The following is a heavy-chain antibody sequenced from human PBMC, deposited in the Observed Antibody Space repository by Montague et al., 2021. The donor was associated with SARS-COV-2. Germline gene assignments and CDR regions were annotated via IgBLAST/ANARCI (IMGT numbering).Heavy chain of an antibody. Sequence: SETLSLTCEVSGGSISSYYWSWIRQSPGKGLEWIGYVNYTGSTKYNPSLKTRVTLSLDTHKKHCSLKLKSVTAADTAVYYCARAQNNCVRAISVNYFDVWGQGTLVTVSS. D-gene: IGHD1-1*01. CDR1: GGSISSYY. V-gene: IGHV4-59*01. CDR2: VNYTGST. J-gene: IGHJ4*02. CDR3: ARAQNNCVRAISVNYFDV.